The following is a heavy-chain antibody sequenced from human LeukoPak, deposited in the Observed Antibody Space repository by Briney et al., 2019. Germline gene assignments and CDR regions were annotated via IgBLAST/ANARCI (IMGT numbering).Heavy chain of an antibody. CDR3: ARHRIPAPGSSGYYGMDV. CDR2: IYPGDSQT. D-gene: IGHD6-13*01. V-gene: IGHV5-51*01. Sequence: GESLKISCKGSRYSFSNYWIGWVRQMPGKGLEWMGIIYPGDSQTRYSPSFQGQVTISVDKSISTAYLQWSSLKAPDTAIYYCARHRIPAPGSSGYYGMDVWGQGTTVTVSS. J-gene: IGHJ6*02. CDR1: RYSFSNYW.